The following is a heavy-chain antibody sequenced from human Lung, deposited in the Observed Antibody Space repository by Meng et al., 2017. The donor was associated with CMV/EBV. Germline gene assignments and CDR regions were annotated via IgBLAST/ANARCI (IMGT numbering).Heavy chain of an antibody. CDR1: GFSFSNYW. Sequence: GFXRLSCAASGFSFSNYWMHWVRQAPGKGLVWVSRININGRTTNYADSVKGRFTISRDNAKNTLYLQMNSLRAEDAGVYYCTSLYLAVWGQGTLVTVSS. J-gene: IGHJ4*02. D-gene: IGHD2-21*01. V-gene: IGHV3-74*01. CDR2: ININGRTT. CDR3: TSLYLAV.